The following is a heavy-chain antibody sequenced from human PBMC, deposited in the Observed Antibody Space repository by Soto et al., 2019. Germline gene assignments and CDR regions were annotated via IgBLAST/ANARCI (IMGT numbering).Heavy chain of an antibody. J-gene: IGHJ4*02. Sequence: GGSLRLSCAASGFTFSSYSMNWVRQAPGKGLEWVSSISSSSSYIYYADSVKGRFTISRDNAKNSLYLQMNSLRAEDTAVYYCARDLGNWNRHSDYWGQGTLVTVSS. CDR1: GFTFSSYS. V-gene: IGHV3-21*01. CDR3: ARDLGNWNRHSDY. D-gene: IGHD1-20*01. CDR2: ISSSSSYI.